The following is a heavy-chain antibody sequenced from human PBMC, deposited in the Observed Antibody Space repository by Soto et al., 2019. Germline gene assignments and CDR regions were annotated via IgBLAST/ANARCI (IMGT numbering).Heavy chain of an antibody. J-gene: IGHJ4*02. CDR3: ARSDILTGQEDY. V-gene: IGHV1-46*01. CDR2: INPSGGST. Sequence: ASVKVSCKASGYTITSYYMHGVRQAPGQGLEWMGIINPSGGSTSYAQKFQGRVTMTRDMSTSTVYMELSSLRSEDTAVYYCARSDILTGQEDYWGQGTLVTVSS. CDR1: GYTITSYY. D-gene: IGHD3-9*01.